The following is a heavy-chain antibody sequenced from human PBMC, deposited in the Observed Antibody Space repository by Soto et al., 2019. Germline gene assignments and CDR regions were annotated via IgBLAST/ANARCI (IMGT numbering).Heavy chain of an antibody. Sequence: GGSLRLSCAASGFTFSSYAMSWVRQAPGKGLEWVSAISGSGGSTYYADSVKGRFTISRDNSKNTLFLQMNSLRAEDTAVYYCAKDLGRDGYNWGYYYYYGMDVWGQGTTVTVSS. CDR1: GFTFSSYA. D-gene: IGHD5-12*01. V-gene: IGHV3-23*01. J-gene: IGHJ6*02. CDR2: ISGSGGST. CDR3: AKDLGRDGYNWGYYYYYGMDV.